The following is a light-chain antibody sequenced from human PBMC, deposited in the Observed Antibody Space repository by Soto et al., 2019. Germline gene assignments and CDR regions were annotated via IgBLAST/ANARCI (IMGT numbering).Light chain of an antibody. J-gene: IGLJ1*01. CDR1: SSDVGTYNL. CDR3: CSYAGSSTYYV. CDR2: EVS. Sequence: QSALTQPASVAGSPGQSITISCTGTSSDVGTYNLVSWYQQHPGKAPKLMIYEVSDRPSGVSNRFSGSKSGNTASLTISGLQAEDEADYYCCSYAGSSTYYVFGIGTKVTVL. V-gene: IGLV2-23*02.